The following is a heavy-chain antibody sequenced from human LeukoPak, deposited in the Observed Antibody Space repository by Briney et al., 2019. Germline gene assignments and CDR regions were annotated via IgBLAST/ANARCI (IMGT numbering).Heavy chain of an antibody. V-gene: IGHV3-30*18. CDR1: GFTFSNFG. CDR3: AKPYPTLTTSAVLDN. D-gene: IGHD1-1*01. Sequence: GGSLRLSCAASGFTFSNFGMHWVRQAPGRGLEWVAAISYDGNSQHYGAPVKGRFTISRDNSKNTVYLQINTLRTDDAAIYYCAKPYPTLTTSAVLDNWGQGTLVTVSS. J-gene: IGHJ4*02. CDR2: ISYDGNSQ.